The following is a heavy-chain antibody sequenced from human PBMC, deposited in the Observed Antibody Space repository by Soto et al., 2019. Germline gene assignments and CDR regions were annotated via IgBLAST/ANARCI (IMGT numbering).Heavy chain of an antibody. CDR2: ISGSGGST. V-gene: IGHV3-23*01. D-gene: IGHD3-3*01. CDR1: GFTFSSYA. J-gene: IGHJ6*02. Sequence: VGSLRLSGAASGFTFSSYAMSWVRQAPGKGLEWVSAISGSGGSTYYADSVKGRFTISRDNSKNTLYLQMNSLRAEDTAVYYCARVVRHYGMDVWGQGTTVTVSS. CDR3: ARVVRHYGMDV.